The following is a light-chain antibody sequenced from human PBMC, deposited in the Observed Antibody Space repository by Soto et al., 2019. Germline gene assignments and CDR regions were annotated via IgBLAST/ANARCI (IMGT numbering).Light chain of an antibody. CDR1: QSVTSN. V-gene: IGKV3-15*01. Sequence: EVVFTQSPSTLSVSPGDRATLSCRASQSVTSNLAWYQQKPGQAPRLLIYGASTRATGIPARFSGSGSGTEFTLTISSLQSEDFAVYFCQQYNNWTPITFGQGTRLEIK. J-gene: IGKJ5*01. CDR3: QQYNNWTPIT. CDR2: GAS.